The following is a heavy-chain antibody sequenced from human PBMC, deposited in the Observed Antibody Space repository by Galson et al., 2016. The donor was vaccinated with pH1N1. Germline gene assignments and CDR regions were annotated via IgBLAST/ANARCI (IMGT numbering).Heavy chain of an antibody. Sequence: SVKVSCKASGYTFTDHYIHWVRQAPGQGLEWMGRISPDSGGTNYAQKFRGRVTMTGDTSINTAYMELSRLRSDDTAVYYCARHDYGGCFDPWGQGTLVTVSP. CDR3: ARHDYGGCFDP. D-gene: IGHD4-23*01. J-gene: IGHJ5*02. V-gene: IGHV1-2*06. CDR2: ISPDSGGT. CDR1: GYTFTDHY.